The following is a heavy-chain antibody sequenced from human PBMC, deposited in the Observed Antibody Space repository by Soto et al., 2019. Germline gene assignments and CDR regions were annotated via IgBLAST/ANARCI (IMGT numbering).Heavy chain of an antibody. D-gene: IGHD1-7*01. CDR2: IKTDGTAT. V-gene: IGHV3-74*03. J-gene: IGHJ4*02. CDR3: AKELSWCQCDY. CDR1: GFTFSSYW. Sequence: EVQLVESGGGLVQPGGSLRLSCAASGFTFSSYWMHWVRQDPGKGLVWVSSIKTDGTATQYADSVKGRFTVSRDNAKNTLYLQMNSLRAEDTAVYYCAKELSWCQCDYWGQGTLVTVSS.